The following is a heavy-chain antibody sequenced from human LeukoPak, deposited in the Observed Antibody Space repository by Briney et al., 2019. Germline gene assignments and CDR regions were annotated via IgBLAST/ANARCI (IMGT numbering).Heavy chain of an antibody. J-gene: IGHJ5*02. D-gene: IGHD6-13*01. CDR1: GGSISSYY. CDR3: ARVAAAGTGWFDP. CDR2: IYYSGST. Sequence: SETLSLTCTVSGGSISSYYWSWIRQPPGKGLEWIGYIYYSGSTNYNPSLKSRVTISVDTSKNQFSLKLGSVTAADTAVYYCARVAAAGTGWFDPWGQGTLVTVSS. V-gene: IGHV4-59*01.